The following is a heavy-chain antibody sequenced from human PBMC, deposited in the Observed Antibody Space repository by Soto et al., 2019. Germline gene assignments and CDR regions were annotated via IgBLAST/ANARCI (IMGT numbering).Heavy chain of an antibody. CDR1: GFTFSSYG. J-gene: IGHJ2*01. CDR2: IWYDGSNK. V-gene: IGHV3-33*01. Sequence: QVQLVESGGGVVQPGRSLRLSCAASGFTFSSYGMHWVRQAPGKGLEWVAVIWYDGSNKYYADSVKGRFTISRDNSKNTLYLQMNSLRAEDTAVYYCARDPTVTTVWYFDLWGRGTLVTVSS. D-gene: IGHD4-17*01. CDR3: ARDPTVTTVWYFDL.